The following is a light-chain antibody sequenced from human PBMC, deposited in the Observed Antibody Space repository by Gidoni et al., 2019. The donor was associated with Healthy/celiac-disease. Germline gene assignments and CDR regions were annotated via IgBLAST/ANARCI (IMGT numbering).Light chain of an antibody. CDR3: QQLGT. J-gene: IGKJ2*01. Sequence: DIVMTQSPDSLAVSLGERATINCKSSQSVLYSSNNKNYLAWYQQKPGQPPKLLLYWASTRESGVPDRFSGSGSGTDFTLTISSLQAEDVAVYYCQQLGTFXQXTKLXIK. CDR1: QSVLYSSNNKNY. CDR2: WAS. V-gene: IGKV4-1*01.